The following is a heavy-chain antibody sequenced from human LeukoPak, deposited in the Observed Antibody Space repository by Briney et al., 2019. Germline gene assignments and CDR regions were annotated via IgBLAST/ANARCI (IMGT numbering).Heavy chain of an antibody. CDR3: ARAPTDYGGTFDY. CDR1: GYTFSNYA. V-gene: IGHV1-3*01. Sequence: ASVKVSCKASGYTFSNYAMHGVRQAPGQRPEWMAWINGGNGNTKHAQKFQGRVTTTRDTSASTAYMELSSLSSEDTAVYYCARAPTDYGGTFDYWGQGILVTVSS. J-gene: IGHJ4*02. CDR2: INGGNGNT. D-gene: IGHD4-23*01.